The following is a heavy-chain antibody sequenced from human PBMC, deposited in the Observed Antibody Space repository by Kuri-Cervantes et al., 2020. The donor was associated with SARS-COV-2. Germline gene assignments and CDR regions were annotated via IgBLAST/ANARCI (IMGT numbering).Heavy chain of an antibody. CDR2: IGTAGDT. D-gene: IGHD2-2*01. J-gene: IGHJ6*03. CDR3: ARGEYCSSTSCYYYYYMDV. V-gene: IGHV3-13*03. CDR1: GFTFSSYD. Sequence: GGSLRLSCAACGFTFSSYDMHWVRQATGKGLEWVSAIGTAGDTYYPGSVKGQFTISRENAKNSLYLQMNSLRAEDMALYYCARGEYCSSTSCYYYYYMDVWGKGTTVTVSS.